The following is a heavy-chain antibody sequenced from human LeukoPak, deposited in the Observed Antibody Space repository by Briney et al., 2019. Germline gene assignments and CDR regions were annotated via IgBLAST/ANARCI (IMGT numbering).Heavy chain of an antibody. D-gene: IGHD6-19*01. CDR1: GFTFTSSA. Sequence: ASVKVSCEASGFTFTSSAMQWVRQARGQRLEWIGWIVVGSGNTNYAQKLQERVTITRDMSTSTAYMELSSLRSEDTAVYYCAADSRYSSGWYGVLTDYWGQGTLVTVSS. J-gene: IGHJ4*02. V-gene: IGHV1-58*02. CDR2: IVVGSGNT. CDR3: AADSRYSSGWYGVLTDY.